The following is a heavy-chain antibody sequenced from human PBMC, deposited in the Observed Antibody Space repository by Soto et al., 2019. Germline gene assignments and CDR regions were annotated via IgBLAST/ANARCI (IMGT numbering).Heavy chain of an antibody. Sequence: QVQLQESGPGLVKPSETLSLTCTVSGGSISSYYWSWIRQPPGKGLEWIGYIYYSGSTNYNPSLKARVHSSVDTSKTQSSLKLSSVTAADTAVYYCAKEGSKDYSYYYAIDVWGQGTTVTVSS. CDR2: IYYSGST. J-gene: IGHJ6*02. CDR1: GGSISSYY. CDR3: AKEGSKDYSYYYAIDV. V-gene: IGHV4-59*01.